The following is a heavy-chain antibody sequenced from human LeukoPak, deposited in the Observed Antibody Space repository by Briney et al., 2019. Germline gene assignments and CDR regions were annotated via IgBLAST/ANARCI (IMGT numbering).Heavy chain of an antibody. J-gene: IGHJ4*02. V-gene: IGHV3-74*01. Sequence: GGSLRFSCAASGFTFSSYWMHWVRHAPGKGLVWVSRINSDGSSTSYADSVKGRFTISRDNAKNTLYLQMNSLRAEDTAVYYCARGGRYSYGPFDQWGQGGLVTVSS. D-gene: IGHD5-18*01. CDR3: ARGGRYSYGPFDQ. CDR1: GFTFSSYW. CDR2: INSDGSST.